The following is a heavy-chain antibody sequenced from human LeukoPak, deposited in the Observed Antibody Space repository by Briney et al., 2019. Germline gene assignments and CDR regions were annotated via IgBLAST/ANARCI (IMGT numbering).Heavy chain of an antibody. D-gene: IGHD1-1*01. CDR3: ARSGTRYYYYYYGMDV. CDR2: IIPIFGTA. V-gene: IGHV1-69*13. Sequence: GASVKVSCKASGGTFSSYAISWVRQVPGQGLEWMGGIIPIFGTANYAQKFQGRVTITADESTSTAYMELSSLRSEDTAVYYCARSGTRYYYYYYGMDVWGQGTTVTVSS. J-gene: IGHJ6*02. CDR1: GGTFSSYA.